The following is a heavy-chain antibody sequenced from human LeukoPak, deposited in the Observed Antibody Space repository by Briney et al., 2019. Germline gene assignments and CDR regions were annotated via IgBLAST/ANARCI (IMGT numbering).Heavy chain of an antibody. CDR3: ARDEF. J-gene: IGHJ4*02. V-gene: IGHV3-30-3*01. CDR1: GFTFSSCA. Sequence: GRSLRLSCAASGFTFSSCAMHWVRQAPGKGLEWVAVISYDGSNKYYADSVKGRFTISRDNAKNSLYLQMNSLRAEDTAVYYCARDEFWGQGTLVTVSS. CDR2: ISYDGSNK.